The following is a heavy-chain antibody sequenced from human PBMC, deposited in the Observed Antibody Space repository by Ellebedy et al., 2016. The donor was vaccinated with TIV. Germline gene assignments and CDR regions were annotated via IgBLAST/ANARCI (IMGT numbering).Heavy chain of an antibody. CDR3: ARHAVVPTPGFEY. J-gene: IGHJ4*02. CDR2: VYDTLGSS. CDR1: GSSISDYY. V-gene: IGHV4-59*08. D-gene: IGHD2-15*01. Sequence: SETLSLTCTVPGSSISDYYWTWFRQLPGRGLEWIGFVYDTLGSSNYSPSVKSRVSISVDTSKSQISLRLKSVTAADTAVYYCARHAVVPTPGFEYWGPGALVTVSS.